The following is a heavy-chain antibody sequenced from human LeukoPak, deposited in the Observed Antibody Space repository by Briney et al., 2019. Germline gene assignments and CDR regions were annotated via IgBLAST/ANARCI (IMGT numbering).Heavy chain of an antibody. Sequence: ASVKVSCKVSGYTLTELSMHWVRQAPGKGLEWMGGFDPEDGETIYAQKFQGRVTMTGDTSTDTAYMELSSLRSEDTAVYYCATFLSIGAVAGTDWGQGTLVTVSS. J-gene: IGHJ4*02. CDR1: GYTLTELS. D-gene: IGHD6-19*01. CDR2: FDPEDGET. V-gene: IGHV1-24*01. CDR3: ATFLSIGAVAGTD.